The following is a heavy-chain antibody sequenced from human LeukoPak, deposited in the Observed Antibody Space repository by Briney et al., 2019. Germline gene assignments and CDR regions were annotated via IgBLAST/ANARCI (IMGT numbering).Heavy chain of an antibody. CDR2: ISSSSSYI. J-gene: IGHJ5*02. Sequence: GGSLRLSCAASGFTFSSYSMNWVRQAPGKGLEWVSSISSSSSYIYYADSVKGRFTISRDNAKNSLYLQMNSLRAEDTALYYCAKASGYYYVGWFDPWGQGTLVTVSS. CDR1: GFTFSSYS. V-gene: IGHV3-21*04. D-gene: IGHD3-22*01. CDR3: AKASGYYYVGWFDP.